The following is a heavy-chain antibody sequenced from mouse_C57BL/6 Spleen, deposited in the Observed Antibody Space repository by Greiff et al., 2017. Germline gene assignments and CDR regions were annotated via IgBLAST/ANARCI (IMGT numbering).Heavy chain of an antibody. J-gene: IGHJ1*03. CDR3: ERWTVVATDWYFDV. CDR1: GYTFTSYW. Sequence: VQLQQPGAELVRPGSSVKLSCKASGYTFTSYWMHWVKQRPIQGLEWIGNIDPSDSETHYNQKFKDKATLTVDKSSSTAYIQLSSLTSEDSAVYYCERWTVVATDWYFDVWGTGTTVTVSA. D-gene: IGHD1-1*01. CDR2: IDPSDSET. V-gene: IGHV1-52*01.